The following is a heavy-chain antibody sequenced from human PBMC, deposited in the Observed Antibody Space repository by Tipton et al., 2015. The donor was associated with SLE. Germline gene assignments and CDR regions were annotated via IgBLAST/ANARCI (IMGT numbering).Heavy chain of an antibody. D-gene: IGHD3-10*01. CDR1: GGSIKPYY. CDR2: IYYSGTT. V-gene: IGHV4-59*01. CDR3: ARNPDYYVSGSHFDS. J-gene: IGHJ4*02. Sequence: TLSLTCSVSGGSIKPYYWSWIRQPPGRGLEWIGYIYYSGTTRCNPSLKSRVTISLDTSENQFSLRLTSVTAADTAVYYCARNPDYYVSGSHFDSWGQGTLVTVSS.